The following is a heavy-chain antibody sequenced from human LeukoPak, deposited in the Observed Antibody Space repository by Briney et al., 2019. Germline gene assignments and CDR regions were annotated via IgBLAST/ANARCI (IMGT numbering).Heavy chain of an antibody. D-gene: IGHD3-22*01. CDR1: GYNFNNHD. Sequence: ASVTVSCKASGYNFNNHDINWVRQATGQGLEWLGRMNPNSGNAGYAQKLQGRVTMTWDSSTNTAYLELTALRSDDTAVYYCAKSSGDYFFDYWGQGTLVTVSS. V-gene: IGHV1-8*01. J-gene: IGHJ4*02. CDR3: AKSSGDYFFDY. CDR2: MNPNSGNA.